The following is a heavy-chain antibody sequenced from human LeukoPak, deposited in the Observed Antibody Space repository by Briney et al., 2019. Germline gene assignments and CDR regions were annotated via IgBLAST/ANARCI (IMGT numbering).Heavy chain of an antibody. CDR1: GASVSSGSYY. V-gene: IGHV4-61*01. Sequence: SETLSLTCAVSGASVSSGSYYWSWLRQPPGQGLEWIGYIYSSESTNYNPSLTSRLTISLDTSKNQFSLKLRSVTAADTAVYYGARNLWFGEPQADYWGQGTLVTVSS. CDR3: ARNLWFGEPQADY. CDR2: IYSSEST. J-gene: IGHJ4*02. D-gene: IGHD3-10*01.